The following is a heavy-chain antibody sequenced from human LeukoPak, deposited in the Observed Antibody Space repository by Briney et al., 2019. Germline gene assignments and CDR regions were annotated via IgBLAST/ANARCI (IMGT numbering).Heavy chain of an antibody. CDR1: GFTFSSYA. J-gene: IGHJ4*02. CDR3: AKSRGSITIFGVVSYFDY. D-gene: IGHD3-3*01. V-gene: IGHV3-23*01. Sequence: GGSLRLSCAASGFTFSSYAMSWVRQAPGKGLEWVSAISGSGGSTYYADSVKGRFTISRDNSKSTLYLQMNSLRAEDTAVYYCAKSRGSITIFGVVSYFDYWGQGTLVTVSS. CDR2: ISGSGGST.